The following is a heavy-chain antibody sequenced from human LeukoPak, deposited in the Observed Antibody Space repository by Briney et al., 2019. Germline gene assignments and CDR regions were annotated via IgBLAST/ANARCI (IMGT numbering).Heavy chain of an antibody. V-gene: IGHV3-74*01. CDR1: GFTFGTYW. CDR3: VREGWEY. D-gene: IGHD1-26*01. Sequence: PGGSLRLSCAASGFTFGTYWMHWVRQVPGKGLLWVSRIKTDGSTTNYAGSVKGRFTIFRDNAKNTLSLQMDCLRAEDTAVYYCVREGWEYWGQGTLVTVSS. J-gene: IGHJ4*02. CDR2: IKTDGSTT.